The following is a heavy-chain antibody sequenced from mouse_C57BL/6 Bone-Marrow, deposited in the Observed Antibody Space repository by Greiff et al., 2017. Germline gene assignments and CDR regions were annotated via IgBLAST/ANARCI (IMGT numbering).Heavy chain of an antibody. D-gene: IGHD1-1*01. V-gene: IGHV1-81*01. CDR3: ARRAFITTVVAPFYAMDD. CDR2: IYPRSGNT. Sequence: QVQLQQSGAELARPGASVKLSCKASGYTFTSYGISWVKQRTGQGLEWIGEIYPRSGNTYYNEKFKGKATLTADKSSSTAYMELRSLTSEDSAVYFWARRAFITTVVAPFYAMDDWGQGTSVTVSS. CDR1: GYTFTSYG. J-gene: IGHJ4*01.